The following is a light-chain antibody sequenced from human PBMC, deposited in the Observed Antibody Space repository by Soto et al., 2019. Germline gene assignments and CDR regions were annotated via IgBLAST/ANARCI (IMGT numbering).Light chain of an antibody. Sequence: DIQLTQSPSSLAASVGDGVTITCRARQSISSWLAWYQQRPGKAPKLLIYKASTLESGVPSRFSGSGSGTEFTLTISSLQPDDFATYYCQQFNSYSRTFGQGTKVDIK. J-gene: IGKJ1*01. CDR2: KAS. V-gene: IGKV1-5*03. CDR1: QSISSW. CDR3: QQFNSYSRT.